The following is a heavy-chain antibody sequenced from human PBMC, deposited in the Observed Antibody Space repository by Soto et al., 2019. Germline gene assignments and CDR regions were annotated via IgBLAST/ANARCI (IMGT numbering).Heavy chain of an antibody. J-gene: IGHJ4*02. CDR3: ARTIGGASSLYFDY. CDR2: IYTGGLT. D-gene: IGHD2-15*01. Sequence: EVQLVDSGGALVQPGGSLRLSCAASGFTVVSNYMNWVRQAPGKGLEWVSVIYTGGLTSYADSVKGRFTISRDDSSNTLYLQMSSLRTDDTAVYYCARTIGGASSLYFDYWGQGTLVTVSS. CDR1: GFTVVSNY. V-gene: IGHV3-66*01.